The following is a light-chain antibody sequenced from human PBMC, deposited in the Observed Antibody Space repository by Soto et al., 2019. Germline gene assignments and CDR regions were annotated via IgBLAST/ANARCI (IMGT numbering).Light chain of an antibody. CDR3: SSCTSSTTPRV. CDR2: EVT. CDR1: SSDIGGYNY. V-gene: IGLV2-14*01. Sequence: SVLTQPASVSGSPGQSITISCTGTSSDIGGYNYVSWYQHHPGKAPQLMIYEVTNRPSGVSNGFSGSKSGNTASLTISGLXPEDEADYYCSSCTSSTTPRVFGTGTKVTVL. J-gene: IGLJ1*01.